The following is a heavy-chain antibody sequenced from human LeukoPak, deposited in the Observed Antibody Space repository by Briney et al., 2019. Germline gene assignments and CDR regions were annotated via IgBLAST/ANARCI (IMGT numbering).Heavy chain of an antibody. D-gene: IGHD6-6*01. Sequence: GSSVMVSCMETGCTFTSDHMYCVGQAVAQTLEWMGIINPSGGSTSDAQQFQGRGTMTRDTSTSTVYMELSSRRSEDTAVYYCARAGDGSSSGSPGDPWGEGALGTVSS. CDR1: GCTFTSDH. CDR2: INPSGGST. V-gene: IGHV1-46*03. CDR3: ARAGDGSSSGSPGDP. J-gene: IGHJ5*02.